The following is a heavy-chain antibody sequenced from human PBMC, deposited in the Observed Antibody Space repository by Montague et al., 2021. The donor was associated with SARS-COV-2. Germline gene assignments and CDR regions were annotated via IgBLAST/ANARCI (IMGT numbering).Heavy chain of an antibody. J-gene: IGHJ4*02. CDR2: LSSSGSN. V-gene: IGHV4-39*02. CDR3: ARPGSVSGWFYFDD. CDR1: GESIDRDTYY. Sequence: SETLSLTCIVSGESIDRDTYYWGWIRQSPGKGLEWIGSLSSSGSNYYNPSRRSRVTISMDTSKNHFSLEVNSVTATDTAVYFCARPGSVSGWFYFDDWGQGTLVSVSS. D-gene: IGHD6-19*01.